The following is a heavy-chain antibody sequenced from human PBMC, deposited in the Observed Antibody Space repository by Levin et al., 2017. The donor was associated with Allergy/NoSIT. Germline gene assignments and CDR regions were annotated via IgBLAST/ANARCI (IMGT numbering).Heavy chain of an antibody. D-gene: IGHD2-15*01. CDR3: ASRYCSGGSCNPYDAFDS. CDR2: IYYSGST. CDR1: GGSISSYY. Sequence: SETLSLTCTVSGGSISSYYWSWIRQPPGKGLEWIGYIYYSGSTNYNPSLKSRVTISVDTSKNQFSLKLSSVTAADTAVYYCASRYCSGGSCNPYDAFDSWGQGTMVTVSS. J-gene: IGHJ3*02. V-gene: IGHV4-59*01.